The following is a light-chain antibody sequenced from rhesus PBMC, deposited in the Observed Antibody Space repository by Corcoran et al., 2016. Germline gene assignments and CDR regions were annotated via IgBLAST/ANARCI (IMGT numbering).Light chain of an antibody. CDR2: YAS. J-gene: IGKJ4*01. Sequence: DIQMTQSPSPLSPSVGDTVTITCRASEDISNYLVWYQQKPGKAPRPLIYYASSLGSGVPSRFSGSRSGTDVTLTITSLPPEDFATYYCQRHSPFPLTFGEGTKVEIK. V-gene: IGKV1S16*01. CDR3: QRHSPFPLT. CDR1: EDISNY.